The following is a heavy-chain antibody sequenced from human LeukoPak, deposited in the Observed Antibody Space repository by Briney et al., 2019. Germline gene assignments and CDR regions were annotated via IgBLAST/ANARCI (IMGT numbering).Heavy chain of an antibody. J-gene: IGHJ4*02. Sequence: GGSLRLSYAASGFTFSSYSMNWVRQAPGKGLEWVSSISSSSSYIYYADSVKGRFTISRDNAKNSLYLQMNSLRAEDTAVYYCARLGSLSSIWYGPFGYWGQGTLVTVSS. V-gene: IGHV3-21*04. CDR2: ISSSSSYI. CDR3: ARLGSLSSIWYGPFGY. D-gene: IGHD6-13*01. CDR1: GFTFSSYS.